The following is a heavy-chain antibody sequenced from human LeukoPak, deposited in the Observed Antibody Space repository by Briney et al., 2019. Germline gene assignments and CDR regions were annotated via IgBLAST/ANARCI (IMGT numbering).Heavy chain of an antibody. CDR2: MNPNSGNT. CDR1: GYTFTSYD. D-gene: IGHD4-17*01. CDR3: ASPTDGDYVC. J-gene: IGHJ4*02. Sequence: ASVKVSCKASGYTFTSYDMNWVRQATGQGLEWMGWMNPNSGNTGYAQKFQGRVTITADESTSTAYMELSSLRSEDTAVYYCASPTDGDYVCWGQGTLVTVSS. V-gene: IGHV1-8*01.